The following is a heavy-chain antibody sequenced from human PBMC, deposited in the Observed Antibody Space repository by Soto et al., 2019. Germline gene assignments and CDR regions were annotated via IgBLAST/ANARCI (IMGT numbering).Heavy chain of an antibody. Sequence: EVQLVESGGDLVQPGGSLRLSCAASGFTFSSYRMHWVRQAPGKGLVWVSSINSDGSTNHADSVKGRFTISRDNAKNTLYLQMNSLRVGDTAVYYCTRDREGLAYWGQGTLVTVSS. D-gene: IGHD3-10*01. V-gene: IGHV3-74*01. J-gene: IGHJ4*02. CDR2: INSDGST. CDR3: TRDREGLAY. CDR1: GFTFSSYR.